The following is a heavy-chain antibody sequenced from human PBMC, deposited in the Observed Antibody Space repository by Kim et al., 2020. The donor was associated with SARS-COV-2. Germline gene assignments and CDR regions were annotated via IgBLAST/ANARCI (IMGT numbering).Heavy chain of an antibody. Sequence: YADSVKGRFTSSRDNAKNSLDLQMNSLRAEDTALYHCARAHGSGSYYFVYWGQGTLVTVSS. J-gene: IGHJ4*02. CDR3: ARAHGSGSYYFVY. V-gene: IGHV3-20*01. D-gene: IGHD3-10*01.